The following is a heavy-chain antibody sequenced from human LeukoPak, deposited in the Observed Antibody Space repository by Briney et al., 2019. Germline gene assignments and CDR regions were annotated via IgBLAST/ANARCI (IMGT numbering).Heavy chain of an antibody. Sequence: GGSLRLSCAASGFTFSSYAMSWVRQAPGKGLEWVSAISGSGGSTYYADSVKGRFTISRDNSKNTLYLQMNSLRAEDTAVYYCARDQRDYGKGGDYYYYYGMDVWGQGTTVTVSS. CDR3: ARDQRDYGKGGDYYYYYGMDV. J-gene: IGHJ6*02. V-gene: IGHV3-23*01. CDR1: GFTFSSYA. CDR2: ISGSGGST. D-gene: IGHD3-16*01.